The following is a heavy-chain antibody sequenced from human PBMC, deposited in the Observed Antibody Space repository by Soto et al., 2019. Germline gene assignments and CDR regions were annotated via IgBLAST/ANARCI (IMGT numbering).Heavy chain of an antibody. CDR1: GGSISSGGYY. D-gene: IGHD1-7*01. CDR2: IYYSGST. J-gene: IGHJ4*02. Sequence: SETLSLTCTVSGGSISSGGYYWSWIRQHPGKGLEWIGYIYYSGSTYYNPSLKSRVTISVDTSKNQFSLKLSSVTAADTAVYYCAKTPGTTFSYFDYWGQGTLVTVSS. V-gene: IGHV4-31*03. CDR3: AKTPGTTFSYFDY.